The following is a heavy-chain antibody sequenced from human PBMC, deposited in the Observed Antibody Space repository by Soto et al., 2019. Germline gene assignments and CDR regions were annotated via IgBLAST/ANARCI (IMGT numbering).Heavy chain of an antibody. CDR2: IYYSGST. CDR3: ARENHGTGTNNWFDP. J-gene: IGHJ5*02. Sequence: QVQLQESGPGLVKPSETLSLTCTVSGGSISSYYWSWIRQPPGKGLEWIGYIYYSGSTNYNPSLKSRVTISEDTSKNQFSLKLSSVTAADTAVYYCARENHGTGTNNWFDPWGQGTLVTVSS. CDR1: GGSISSYY. V-gene: IGHV4-59*01. D-gene: IGHD1-1*01.